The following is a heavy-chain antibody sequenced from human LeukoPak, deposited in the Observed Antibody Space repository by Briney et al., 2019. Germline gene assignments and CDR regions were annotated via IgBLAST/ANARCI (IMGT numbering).Heavy chain of an antibody. CDR3: ARCGSSWYIDY. J-gene: IGHJ4*02. D-gene: IGHD6-13*01. CDR2: IDPSSTYI. CDR1: RFTFSSYT. Sequence: PGGSLRLSCSASRFTFSSYTMNWVRQAPGKGLEWVSSIDPSSTYIYYADSVKGRFTISRDNAKNSLYLQMNSLRAEDTAVYYCARCGSSWYIDYWGQGTLVTVSS. V-gene: IGHV3-21*01.